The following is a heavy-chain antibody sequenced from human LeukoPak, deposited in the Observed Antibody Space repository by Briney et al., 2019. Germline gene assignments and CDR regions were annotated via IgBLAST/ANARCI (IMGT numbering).Heavy chain of an antibody. J-gene: IGHJ5*02. CDR1: GGSFSGYY. D-gene: IGHD2-15*01. V-gene: IGHV4-34*01. CDR3: AVGSTRNWFDP. CDR2: INRSGST. Sequence: SETLSLTCAVYGGSFSGYYWSWIRQPPGKGLEWIGEINRSGSTNYNPSLKSRVTISVDTSKNQFSLKLSSVTAADTAVYYCAVGSTRNWFDPWGQGTLVTVSS.